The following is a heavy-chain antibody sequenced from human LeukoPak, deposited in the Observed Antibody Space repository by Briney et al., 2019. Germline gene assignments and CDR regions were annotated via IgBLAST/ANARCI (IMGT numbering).Heavy chain of an antibody. CDR3: ARGKYYDSSGYQEYYYYYYMDV. CDR1: GYTFTSYY. Sequence: GASVKVSCKASGYTFTSYYMHWVRQAPGQGLEWMGIINPSGGSTSYAQKFQGRVTMTRDMSTSTVYMELSSLRSEDTAVYYCARGKYYDSSGYQEYYYYYYMDVWGKGTTVTVSS. J-gene: IGHJ6*03. CDR2: INPSGGST. V-gene: IGHV1-46*01. D-gene: IGHD3-22*01.